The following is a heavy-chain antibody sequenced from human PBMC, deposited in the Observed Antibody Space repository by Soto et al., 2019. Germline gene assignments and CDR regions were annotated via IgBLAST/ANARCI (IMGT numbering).Heavy chain of an antibody. CDR2: IFWDDDK. J-gene: IGHJ4*02. CDR1: GFSLSTSGVS. Sequence: SCPTLVNPTQTLTLTCSFSGFSLSTSGVSVGWIRQPPGKALEWLALIFWDDDKRYSPSLKSRLTITKDTSTNQVVLTMTNMDPVDTATYYCAHISDPGYFDHWGQGTLVTVSS. V-gene: IGHV2-5*02. CDR3: AHISDPGYFDH.